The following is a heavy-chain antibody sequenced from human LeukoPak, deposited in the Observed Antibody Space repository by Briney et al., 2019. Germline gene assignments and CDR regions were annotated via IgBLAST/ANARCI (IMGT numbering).Heavy chain of an antibody. J-gene: IGHJ4*02. V-gene: IGHV4-38-2*02. D-gene: IGHD3-22*01. CDR3: ARGRGHYYDSSGYYCDY. CDR2: IYRSGST. CDR1: GYSISSGYY. Sequence: SETLSLTCTVSGYSISSGYYWVWIRQPPGKGLEWIGSIYRSGSTNYNSSLKSRVTISVDTSENQFSLKVTSVTAADTAVYYCARGRGHYYDSSGYYCDYWGQGTLVTVSS.